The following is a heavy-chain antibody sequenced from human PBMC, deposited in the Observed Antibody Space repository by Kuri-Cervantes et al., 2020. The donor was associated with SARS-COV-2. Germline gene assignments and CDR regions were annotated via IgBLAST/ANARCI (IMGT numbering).Heavy chain of an antibody. CDR2: IYYTGST. D-gene: IGHD2-8*01. J-gene: IGHJ4*02. CDR3: VRLPPPFKGVVPAH. V-gene: IGHV4-39*01. Sequence: ESLKISCTVSGHSISSSAFYWGWIRQPPGKGLEWIAKIYYTGSTYYNPSLKSRVTISVDTSKNQLSLKLTSVAATDTSMYYCVRLPPPFKGVVPAHWGQGTLVTVSS. CDR1: GHSISSSAFY.